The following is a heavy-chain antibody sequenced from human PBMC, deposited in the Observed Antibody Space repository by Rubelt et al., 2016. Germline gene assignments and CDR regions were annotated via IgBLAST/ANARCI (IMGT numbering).Heavy chain of an antibody. D-gene: IGHD2-2*01. CDR3: ARSTNSSADY. Sequence: GGSLRLSCAASGFSFSSSWMTWVRQAPGKGLEWVANIKQDGTEKYYVDSVQGRFTISRDNAKNSLFLQMNSLSAEDTAVYFCARSTNSSADYWGQGTLVTVSS. J-gene: IGHJ4*02. V-gene: IGHV3-7*04. CDR1: GFSFSSSW. CDR2: IKQDGTEK.